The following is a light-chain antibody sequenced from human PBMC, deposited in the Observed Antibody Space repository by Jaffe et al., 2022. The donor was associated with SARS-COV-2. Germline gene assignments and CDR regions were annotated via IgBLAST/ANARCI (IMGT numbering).Light chain of an antibody. CDR3: YSAADNNLDGV. CDR2: KDS. Sequence: SYELTQPSSVSVSPGQTARITCSGDVLAKKYARWFQQKPGQAPVLVIYKDSERPSGIPERFSGSSSGTTVTLTISGAQVEDEADYYCYSAADNNLDGVFGGGTKLTVL. V-gene: IGLV3-27*01. CDR1: VLAKKY. J-gene: IGLJ3*02.